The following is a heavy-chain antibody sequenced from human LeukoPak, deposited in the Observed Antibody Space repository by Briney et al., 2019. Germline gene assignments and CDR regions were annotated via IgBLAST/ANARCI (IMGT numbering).Heavy chain of an antibody. J-gene: IGHJ4*02. D-gene: IGHD3-9*01. CDR2: ISPSGGST. CDR3: ARDDGVLRYFDWLLSFDY. CDR1: GYTFTGYW. Sequence: ASVKVSCKAFGYTFTGYWMHWVRQAPGQGPEWMGVISPSGGSTIYAQKFKGRVTLTRDMSTSTDYLELSSLRSEDTAVYYCARDDGVLRYFDWLLSFDYWGQGTLVTVSS. V-gene: IGHV1-46*01.